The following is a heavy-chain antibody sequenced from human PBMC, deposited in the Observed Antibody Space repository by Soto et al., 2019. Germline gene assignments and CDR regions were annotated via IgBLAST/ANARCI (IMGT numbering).Heavy chain of an antibody. CDR3: AKEVTAIPFYYYYYGMDV. Sequence: PLSLSCAASGFTFSSYGMPWVRKAPGKGLEWVAVISYDGSNKYYADSVKGRFTISRDNSKNTLYLQMNSLRAEDTAVYYCAKEVTAIPFYYYYYGMDVWGQGTTVTVPS. CDR1: GFTFSSYG. V-gene: IGHV3-30*18. CDR2: ISYDGSNK. J-gene: IGHJ6*02. D-gene: IGHD2-21*02.